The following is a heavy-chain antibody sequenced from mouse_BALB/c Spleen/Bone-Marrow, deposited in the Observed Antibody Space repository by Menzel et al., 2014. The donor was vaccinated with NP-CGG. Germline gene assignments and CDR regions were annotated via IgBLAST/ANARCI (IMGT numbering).Heavy chain of an antibody. CDR3: ARVIRYDSYFDY. Sequence: QVQLQQSGPGLVAPSQSLSLTCTVSGFSLTSYYVHWVRQPPGKGLEWLAVIWAGGSTKYSSAVMARLSVSKDNSKSEVFLKMNRLQTDDTAIYYCARVIRYDSYFDYWGQGTMLTVS. J-gene: IGHJ2*01. CDR2: IWAGGST. V-gene: IGHV2-9*02. D-gene: IGHD2-14*01. CDR1: GFSLTSYY.